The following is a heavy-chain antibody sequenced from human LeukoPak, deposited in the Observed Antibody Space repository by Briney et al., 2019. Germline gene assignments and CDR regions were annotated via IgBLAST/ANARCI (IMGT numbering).Heavy chain of an antibody. Sequence: SETLSLTCAVYGVSFSGYYWSWIRQPPGKGLEWIGEINHSGSTNYNPSLKSRVTISVDTSKNQFSLKLSSVTAADTAVYYCARTTMVRGTYYMAVWGKGTTVTISS. J-gene: IGHJ6*03. V-gene: IGHV4-34*01. CDR3: ARTTMVRGTYYMAV. D-gene: IGHD3-10*01. CDR1: GVSFSGYY. CDR2: INHSGST.